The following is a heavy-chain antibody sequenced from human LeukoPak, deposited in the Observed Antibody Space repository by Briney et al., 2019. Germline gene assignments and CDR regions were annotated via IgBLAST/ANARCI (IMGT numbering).Heavy chain of an antibody. CDR2: IYYSGST. J-gene: IGHJ6*03. Sequence: NPSETLSLTCTVSGGSISSYYWSWIRQPPGKGLEWIGYIYYSGSTNYNPSLKSRVTISVDTSKNQFSLKMSSVTAADTAVYYCAKVVIAAAGTNYYYMDVWGKGTTVTVSS. CDR3: AKVVIAAAGTNYYYMDV. D-gene: IGHD6-13*01. CDR1: GGSISSYY. V-gene: IGHV4-59*01.